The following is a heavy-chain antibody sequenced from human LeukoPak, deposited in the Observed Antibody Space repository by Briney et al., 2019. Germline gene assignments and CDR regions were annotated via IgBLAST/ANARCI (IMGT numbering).Heavy chain of an antibody. CDR3: AREGSQNFWSGYRFDY. Sequence: SETLSLTCTVSGGSISSYYWSWIRQPAGKGLEWIGRIYTSGSTNYNPSLKSRVTMSVDTSKNQFSLKLSSVTAADTAVYYCAREGSQNFWSGYRFDYWGQGTLVTVSS. CDR2: IYTSGST. J-gene: IGHJ4*02. V-gene: IGHV4-4*07. D-gene: IGHD3-3*01. CDR1: GGSISSYY.